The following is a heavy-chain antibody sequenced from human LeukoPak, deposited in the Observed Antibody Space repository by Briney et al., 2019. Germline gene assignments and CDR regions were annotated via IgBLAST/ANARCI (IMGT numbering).Heavy chain of an antibody. V-gene: IGHV4-30-4*01. CDR2: IYYSGST. D-gene: IGHD2-21*02. CDR1: GGSISSGDYY. Sequence: PSQTLSHTCTVSGGSISSGDYYWSWIRQPPGKGLEWIGYIYYSGSTYYNPSLKSRVTISVGTSKNQFSLKLSSVTAADTAVYYCASDMTFDAFDTWGQGTMVTVSS. J-gene: IGHJ3*02. CDR3: ASDMTFDAFDT.